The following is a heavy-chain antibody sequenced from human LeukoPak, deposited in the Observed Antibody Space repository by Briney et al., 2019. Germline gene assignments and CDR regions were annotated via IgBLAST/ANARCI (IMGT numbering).Heavy chain of an antibody. CDR3: VKDSRPGGNSWYDS. V-gene: IGHV3-21*04. J-gene: IGHJ5*01. CDR2: ISSRGTYI. D-gene: IGHD4-23*01. Sequence: GGSLRLSCAASGITFSSYSMNWVRQAPGKGLEWVSSISSRGTYIYYAESVKGRFTISRDNAKSALYLQMNSLRSEDTAFYYCVKDSRPGGNSWYDSWGLGTLVSVSS. CDR1: GITFSSYS.